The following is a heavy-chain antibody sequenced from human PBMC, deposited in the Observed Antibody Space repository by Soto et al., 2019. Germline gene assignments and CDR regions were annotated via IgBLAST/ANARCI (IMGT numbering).Heavy chain of an antibody. V-gene: IGHV1-69*01. CDR2: TIPIFGTP. D-gene: IGHD3-10*01. J-gene: IGHJ5*02. Sequence: QVQMVQSGAVVKKPGSSVKVSYKASGDTFRTYAVNWVRQAPGQGLEWMGGTIPIFGTPTYAETFQGRVTITADDSTRTAHMEVTNLTSDDTAVYYCARGTYESGFDRWGQGTLVTVSS. CDR1: GDTFRTYA. CDR3: ARGTYESGFDR.